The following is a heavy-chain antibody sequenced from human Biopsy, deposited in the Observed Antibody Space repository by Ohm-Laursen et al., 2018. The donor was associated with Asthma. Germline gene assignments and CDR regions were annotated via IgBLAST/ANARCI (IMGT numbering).Heavy chain of an antibody. Sequence: SETLSLTCPVSGAYIGTPDYHWSWIRQPPGKGLEWVGYVYSSGSTYYNPSLDSRVMISLDTSKNQFPLSLSSVTAADTAVYFCARDLGIVGATPDGFNIWGQGTLVTVSS. CDR2: VYSSGST. J-gene: IGHJ3*02. D-gene: IGHD1-26*01. CDR3: ARDLGIVGATPDGFNI. CDR1: GAYIGTPDYH. V-gene: IGHV4-30-4*01.